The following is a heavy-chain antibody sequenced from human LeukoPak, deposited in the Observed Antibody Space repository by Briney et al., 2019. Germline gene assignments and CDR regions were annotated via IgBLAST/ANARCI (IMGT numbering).Heavy chain of an antibody. V-gene: IGHV4-4*07. Sequence: SETLSLTCTVSGGSISSYYWSWIRQPAGKGLEWIGRIYTSGSTNYNPSLKSRVTMSVDTSKNQFSLKLSSVTAADTAVYYCARATPYYYDSSGRWYYFDYWGQGTLVTVSS. CDR3: ARATPYYYDSSGRWYYFDY. CDR1: GGSISSYY. CDR2: IYTSGST. D-gene: IGHD3-22*01. J-gene: IGHJ4*02.